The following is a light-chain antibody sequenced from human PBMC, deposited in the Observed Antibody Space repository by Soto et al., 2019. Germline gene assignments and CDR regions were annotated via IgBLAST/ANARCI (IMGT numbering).Light chain of an antibody. J-gene: IGLJ1*01. CDR1: SSGVGSYNL. CDR3: CSYAGSRHV. Sequence: QSVLTQPASVSGSPGQSITISCTGTSSGVGSYNLVSWYQQHPGKAPKLMIYEVSKRPSGVSNRFSGSKSGNTASLTISGLQAEDEADYYCCSYAGSRHVFGTGTKVTVL. CDR2: EVS. V-gene: IGLV2-23*02.